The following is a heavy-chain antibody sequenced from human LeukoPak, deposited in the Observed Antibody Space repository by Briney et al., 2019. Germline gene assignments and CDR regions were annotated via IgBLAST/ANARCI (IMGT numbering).Heavy chain of an antibody. J-gene: IGHJ5*02. Sequence: GRSLRLSCAASGFTFSSYAMHWVRQAPGKGLEYVSAISSNGGSTYYANSVKGRFTISRDNSKNTLYLQMGSLRAEDMAVYYCARDQSGSSWYHLIFDPWGQGTLVTVSS. CDR3: ARDQSGSSWYHLIFDP. D-gene: IGHD6-13*01. CDR2: ISSNGGST. V-gene: IGHV3-64*01. CDR1: GFTFSSYA.